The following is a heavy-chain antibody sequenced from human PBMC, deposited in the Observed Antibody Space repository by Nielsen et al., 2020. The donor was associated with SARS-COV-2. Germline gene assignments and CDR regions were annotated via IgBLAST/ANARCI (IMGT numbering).Heavy chain of an antibody. CDR3: ARDVNLTGYYSY. CDR1: GYTFTSYY. D-gene: IGHD3-9*01. J-gene: IGHJ1*01. Sequence: ASVKVSCKASGYTFTSYYMHWVRQAPGQGLEWMGIINPSGGTTSHAQKFQGRVTMTRDTSTSTVYMEVSSLRSEDTAVYYCARDVNLTGYYSYWGQGTLVTVSS. CDR2: INPSGGTT. V-gene: IGHV1-46*01.